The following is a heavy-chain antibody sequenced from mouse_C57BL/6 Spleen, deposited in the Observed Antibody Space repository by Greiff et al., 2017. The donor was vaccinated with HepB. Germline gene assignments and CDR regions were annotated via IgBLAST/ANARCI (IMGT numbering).Heavy chain of an antibody. CDR3: ARLRGSHYYGSSHYFDY. CDR2: ILPGSGST. J-gene: IGHJ2*01. CDR1: GYTFTGYW. V-gene: IGHV1-9*01. Sequence: QVQLQQSGAELMKPGASVKLSCKATGYTFTGYWIEWVKQRPGHGLEWIGEILPGSGSTNYNEKFKGKATFTADTSSNTAYMQLSSLTTEDSAIYYCARLRGSHYYGSSHYFDYWGQGTTLTVSS. D-gene: IGHD1-1*01.